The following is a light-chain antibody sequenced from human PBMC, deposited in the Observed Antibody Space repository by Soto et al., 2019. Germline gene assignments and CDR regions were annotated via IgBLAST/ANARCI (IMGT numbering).Light chain of an antibody. CDR3: SSYTTSTTRV. V-gene: IGLV2-14*01. CDR1: DNDVGVYNY. J-gene: IGLJ3*02. CDR2: DVT. Sequence: QSALTQPVSVSGSPGQSITISCTGTDNDVGVYNYVSWYQQHPGKAPKLIIYDVTNRPSGVSNRFSGSKSGNTASLTISGLQAEDKADYYCSSYTTSTTRVFGGGTKLTVL.